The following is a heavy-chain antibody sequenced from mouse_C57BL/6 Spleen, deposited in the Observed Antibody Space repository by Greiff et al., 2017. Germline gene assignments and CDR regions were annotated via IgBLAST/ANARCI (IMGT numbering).Heavy chain of an antibody. Sequence: VQLQQSGPELVKPGASVKISCKASGYSFTSYYIHWVKQRPGQGLEWIGWIYPGSGNTKYNGKFKGKATLTEDTSSSTAYMQLSSLTSEDSAVYYCARYDYDLFDYWGQGTTRTVSS. D-gene: IGHD2-4*01. CDR2: IYPGSGNT. CDR3: ARYDYDLFDY. J-gene: IGHJ2*01. CDR1: GYSFTSYY. V-gene: IGHV1-66*01.